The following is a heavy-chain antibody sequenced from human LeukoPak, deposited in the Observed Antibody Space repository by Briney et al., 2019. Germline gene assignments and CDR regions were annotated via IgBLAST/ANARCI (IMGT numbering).Heavy chain of an antibody. V-gene: IGHV4-59*01. J-gene: IGHJ6*02. Sequence: PSETLSLTCTVSGGSISSYYWSWIRQPPGKGLEWIGYIYYSGSTNYNPSLKSRVTISVDTSKNQFSLKLSSVTAADTAVYYCARARGSRVAGRYYYYGMDVWGQGTTVTVSS. CDR3: ARARGSRVAGRYYYYGMDV. CDR2: IYYSGST. D-gene: IGHD1-26*01. CDR1: GGSISSYY.